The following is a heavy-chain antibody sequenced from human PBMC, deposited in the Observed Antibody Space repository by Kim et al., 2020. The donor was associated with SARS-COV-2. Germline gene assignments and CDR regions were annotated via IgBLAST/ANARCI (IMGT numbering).Heavy chain of an antibody. Sequence: GGSLRLSCAASGFTFNTYAMHWVRQAPGKGLEWVAAISYDGTYKYYGDSVRGRFTVSRDNSKNTLFLQMNNLRSDDTAVYYCAKDRYSSGWDWFDPWGQG. CDR1: GFTFNTYA. J-gene: IGHJ5*02. CDR2: ISYDGTYK. D-gene: IGHD6-19*01. V-gene: IGHV3-30*18. CDR3: AKDRYSSGWDWFDP.